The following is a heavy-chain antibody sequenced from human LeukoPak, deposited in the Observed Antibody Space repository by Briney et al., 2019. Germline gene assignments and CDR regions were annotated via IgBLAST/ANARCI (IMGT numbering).Heavy chain of an antibody. CDR1: GFTVSSNY. CDR2: IYSGGST. Sequence: GGSLRLSCAASGFTVSSNYMSWVRQAPGKGLEWVSVIYSGGSTYYADSVKGRFTISRDNSKNTLYLQMNSLRADDTAVYYCARAPYGDTGWFDPWGQGTLVTVSS. CDR3: ARAPYGDTGWFDP. D-gene: IGHD4-17*01. J-gene: IGHJ5*02. V-gene: IGHV3-66*01.